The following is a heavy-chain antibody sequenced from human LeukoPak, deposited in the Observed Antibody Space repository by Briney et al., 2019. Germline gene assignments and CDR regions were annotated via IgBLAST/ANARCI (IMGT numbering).Heavy chain of an antibody. CDR3: ARDLKVEDNSGYYAFDY. V-gene: IGHV3-11*01. CDR2: ISSGRGRSTL. CDR1: GFTFSSYA. D-gene: IGHD3-22*01. J-gene: IGHJ4*02. Sequence: PGGSLRLSCAASGFTFSSYAMSWIRQAPGKGLEWLPYISSGRGRSTLYYADSVKGRFSISRDNAKNILYLQINSLRAEDTAVYYCARDLKVEDNSGYYAFDYWGQGTLVTVSS.